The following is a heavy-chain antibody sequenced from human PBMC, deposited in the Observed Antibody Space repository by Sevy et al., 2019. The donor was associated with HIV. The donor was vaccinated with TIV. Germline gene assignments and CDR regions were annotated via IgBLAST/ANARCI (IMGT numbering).Heavy chain of an antibody. Sequence: ASMKVSCKVSGYTLTELSMHWVRQAPGKGLEWMGGFDPEDGETIYAQKFQGRVTMTEDTSTDTAYMELSSLRSEDTAVYYCATGKQLRYYYYYGMDVWGQGTTVTVSS. J-gene: IGHJ6*02. V-gene: IGHV1-24*01. CDR2: FDPEDGET. CDR3: ATGKQLRYYYYYGMDV. D-gene: IGHD6-13*01. CDR1: GYTLTELS.